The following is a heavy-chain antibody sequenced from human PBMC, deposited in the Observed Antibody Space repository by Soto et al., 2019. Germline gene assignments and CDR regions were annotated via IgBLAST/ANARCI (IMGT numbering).Heavy chain of an antibody. V-gene: IGHV4-4*07. D-gene: IGHD1-1*01. CDR3: VRDGTKTLRDWFDP. CDR1: GASISGFY. CDR2: IYATGTT. J-gene: IGHJ5*02. Sequence: SETLSLTCTVSGASISGFYWSWIRKSAGKGLEWIGRIYATGTTDYNPSLKSRVMMSVDTSKKQFSLKLRSVTAADTAVYYCVRDGTKTLRDWFDPWGQGISVTVPS.